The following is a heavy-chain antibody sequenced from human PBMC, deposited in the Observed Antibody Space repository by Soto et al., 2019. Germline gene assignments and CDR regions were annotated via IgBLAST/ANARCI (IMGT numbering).Heavy chain of an antibody. V-gene: IGHV1-18*04. J-gene: IGHJ6*02. D-gene: IGHD2-15*01. CDR3: PTGVVAATFGYYYYGMDV. CDR1: GYTFTSYG. Sequence: GASVKVSCKASGYTFTSYGISWVRQALGQGLEWMGWISAYNGNTNYAQKLQGRVTMTTDTSTSTAYMELRSLKTEDTAVYYCPTGVVAATFGYYYYGMDVWGQGTTVTVSS. CDR2: ISAYNGNT.